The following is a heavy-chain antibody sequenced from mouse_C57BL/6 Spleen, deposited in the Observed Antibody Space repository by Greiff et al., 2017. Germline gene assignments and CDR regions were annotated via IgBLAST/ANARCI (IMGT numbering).Heavy chain of an antibody. J-gene: IGHJ4*01. CDR2: INPSNGGT. Sequence: QVQLQQSGTELVKPGASVKLSCKASGYTFTSYWMHWVKQRPGQGLEWIGNINPSNGGTNYNEKFKSKATLTVDKSSSTAYMQLSSLTSEDSAVYYCARSLRGYYYAMDYWGQGTSVTVSS. CDR3: ARSLRGYYYAMDY. D-gene: IGHD3-2*02. CDR1: GYTFTSYW. V-gene: IGHV1-53*01.